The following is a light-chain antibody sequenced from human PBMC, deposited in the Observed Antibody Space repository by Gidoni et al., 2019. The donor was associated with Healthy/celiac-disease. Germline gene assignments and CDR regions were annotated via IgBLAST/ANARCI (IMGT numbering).Light chain of an antibody. CDR3: QQYNNWGWT. Sequence: ENVMTPSPATLSVSPGERGTLSCRASQSVSSNLAWYQQKPGQAPRLLIYGASTRATGIPARFSGSGSGTEFTLTISSLQSEDFAVYYCQQYNNWGWTFGQGTKVEIK. V-gene: IGKV3-15*01. J-gene: IGKJ1*01. CDR2: GAS. CDR1: QSVSSN.